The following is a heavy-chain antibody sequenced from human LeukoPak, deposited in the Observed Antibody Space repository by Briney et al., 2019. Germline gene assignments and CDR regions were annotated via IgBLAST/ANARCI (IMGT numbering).Heavy chain of an antibody. CDR2: INPNRGGT. V-gene: IGHV1-2*02. CDR3: ARVLGGFSYFEY. J-gene: IGHJ4*02. Sequence: ASVKVSCTASGYTFTVYYMHWVRQAPGQGLEWMGWINPNRGGTNYAQKFQGRVTMTRDTSINSAYMELSRLRSDDTAVYYCARVLGGFSYFEYWGQGTLVTASS. D-gene: IGHD5-12*01. CDR1: GYTFTVYY.